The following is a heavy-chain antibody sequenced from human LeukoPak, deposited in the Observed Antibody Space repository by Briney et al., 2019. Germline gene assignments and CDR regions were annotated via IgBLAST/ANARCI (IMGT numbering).Heavy chain of an antibody. CDR1: GGSISTYY. CDR2: IYTSGSS. CDR3: ARENEPAARSFDY. J-gene: IGHJ4*02. D-gene: IGHD6-6*01. V-gene: IGHV4-4*07. Sequence: SETLSLTCTVSGGSISTYYWSWFRQPAGKGLEWIGRIYTSGSSNYNTPLKSRVTMSVDTSKNQCSLKLSSVTAADTAVYYCARENEPAARSFDYWGQGTLVTVSS.